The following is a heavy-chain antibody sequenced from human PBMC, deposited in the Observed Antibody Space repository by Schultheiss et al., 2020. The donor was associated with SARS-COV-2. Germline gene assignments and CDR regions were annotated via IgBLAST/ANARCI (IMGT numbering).Heavy chain of an antibody. CDR2: IWYDGSNK. V-gene: IGHV3-33*01. Sequence: GGSLRLSCAASGFTFSSYGMHWVRQAPGKGLEWVAVIWYDGSNKYYADSVKGRFTISRDNSKNTLYLQMNSLRAEDTAVYYCAREYSSSWPFDYWGQGTLVTVSS. CDR3: AREYSSSWPFDY. CDR1: GFTFSSYG. J-gene: IGHJ4*02. D-gene: IGHD6-13*01.